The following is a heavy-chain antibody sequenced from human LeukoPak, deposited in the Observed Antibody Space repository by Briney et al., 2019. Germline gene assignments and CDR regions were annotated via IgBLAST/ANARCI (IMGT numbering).Heavy chain of an antibody. V-gene: IGHV3-21*01. CDR3: AREVVIVVEPAANTIDY. Sequence: PGGSRRLSCAASGFTFRDYTMNRVRQAPGKGLEWVSAISKSGTYIKYADSVKGRFTVSRDNAKNSLFLQMNSLRVEDTAVYYCAREVVIVVEPAANTIDYWGQGTLVTVSS. CDR1: GFTFRDYT. CDR2: ISKSGTYI. J-gene: IGHJ4*02. D-gene: IGHD2-2*01.